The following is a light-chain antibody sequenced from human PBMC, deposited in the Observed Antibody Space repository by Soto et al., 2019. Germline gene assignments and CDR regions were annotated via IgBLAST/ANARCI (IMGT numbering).Light chain of an antibody. CDR1: QSIDRF. V-gene: IGKV1-5*01. Sequence: IQMTQSPSTLPASVGDRVTITCRASQSIDRFLAWYQKRPGKAPKLLIYDASSLESGVPSRFSGSGSGTEFTLTIRSLQPDDFATYYCQQSWTFGQGTKVDIK. CDR3: QQSWT. J-gene: IGKJ1*01. CDR2: DAS.